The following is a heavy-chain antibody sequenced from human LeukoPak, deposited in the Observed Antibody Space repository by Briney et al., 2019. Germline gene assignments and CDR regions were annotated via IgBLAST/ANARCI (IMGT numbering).Heavy chain of an antibody. Sequence: ASVKVSCKASGGTFSSYAISWVRRAPGQGLEWMGGIIPIFGTANYAQKFQGRVTITTDESTSTAYMELSSRGSEDTGVDYLGRGKSRSYFLSTSCGFDYWGQGTLVTVSS. CDR1: GGTFSSYA. CDR3: GRGKSRSYFLSTSCGFDY. D-gene: IGHD2-2*01. J-gene: IGHJ4*02. CDR2: IIPIFGTA. V-gene: IGHV1-69*05.